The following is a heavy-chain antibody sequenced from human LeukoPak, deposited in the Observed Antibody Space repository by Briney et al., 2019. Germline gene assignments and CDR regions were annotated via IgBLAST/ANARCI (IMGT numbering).Heavy chain of an antibody. V-gene: IGHV1-2*02. J-gene: IGHJ5*02. Sequence: VGSVKVSCKASGYTFTGYYMHWVRPAPGQGLEWMGWINPNSGGTNYAQKFQGRVTMTRDTSISTAYMELSRLRSDDTAVYYCARGRGYCSSTSCYSLWFDPWGQGTLVTVSS. CDR2: INPNSGGT. CDR1: GYTFTGYY. CDR3: ARGRGYCSSTSCYSLWFDP. D-gene: IGHD2-2*02.